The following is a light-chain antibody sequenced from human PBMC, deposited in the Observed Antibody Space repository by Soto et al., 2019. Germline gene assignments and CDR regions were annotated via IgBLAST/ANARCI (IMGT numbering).Light chain of an antibody. CDR3: QQYRSTPLT. CDR2: DAS. Sequence: EIVLTQSPGTLSLSPGERATLSCRASQSVKNNYLVWYQQKPGQPPRFLIYDASTRATGTPGRFSGGGSGTDFTLTFSRLEPEDFALYYCQQYRSTPLTFGGGTKVEIK. J-gene: IGKJ4*01. V-gene: IGKV3-20*01. CDR1: QSVKNNY.